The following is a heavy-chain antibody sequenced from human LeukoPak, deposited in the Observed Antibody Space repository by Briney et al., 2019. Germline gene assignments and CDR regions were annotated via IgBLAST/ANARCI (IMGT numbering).Heavy chain of an antibody. CDR1: GFTFSSYA. CDR3: ARVRSWFGEGMDV. V-gene: IGHV3-23*01. D-gene: IGHD3-10*01. CDR2: ISGSGGST. Sequence: PGGSLRLSCAASGFTFSSYAMSWVRQAPGKGLEWVSAISGSGGSTYYADSVKGRFTISRDNAKNSLYLQMNSLRAEDTAVYYCARVRSWFGEGMDVWGQGTTVTVSS. J-gene: IGHJ6*02.